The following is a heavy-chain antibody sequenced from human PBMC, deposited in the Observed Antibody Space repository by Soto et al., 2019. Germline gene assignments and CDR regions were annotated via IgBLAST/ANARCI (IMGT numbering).Heavy chain of an antibody. Sequence: QVQLQESGPGLVRPSETLSLTCTVSGGSISSYYWSWIRQPPGKGLEWIGYIYYSGSTNYNPSLKSRVTISVDTSKNQFSLKLSSVTAADTAVYYCARNVDTTRAYYFDYWGQGTLVTVSS. CDR2: IYYSGST. V-gene: IGHV4-59*01. CDR1: GGSISSYY. CDR3: ARNVDTTRAYYFDY. D-gene: IGHD5-18*01. J-gene: IGHJ4*02.